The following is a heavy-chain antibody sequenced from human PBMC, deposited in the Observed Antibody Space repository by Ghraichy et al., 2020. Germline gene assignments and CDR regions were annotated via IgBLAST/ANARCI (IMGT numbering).Heavy chain of an antibody. Sequence: GGSLRLSCAASGFTFSNAWMSWVRQAPGKGLEWVGRIKSKTDGGTTDYAAPVKGRFTISRDDSKNTLYLQMNSLKTEDTAVYYCTTDHHDFWSGYTHWGQGTLVTVSS. V-gene: IGHV3-15*01. CDR3: TTDHHDFWSGYTH. D-gene: IGHD3-3*01. CDR2: IKSKTDGGTT. J-gene: IGHJ4*02. CDR1: GFTFSNAW.